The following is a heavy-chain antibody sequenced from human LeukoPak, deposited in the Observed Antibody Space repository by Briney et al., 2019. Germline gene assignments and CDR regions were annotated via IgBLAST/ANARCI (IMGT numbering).Heavy chain of an antibody. CDR1: GFTFDDYG. D-gene: IGHD3-10*01. Sequence: PGGSLRLSCAASGFTFDDYGMSWGRQAPGKGLECVSGINWTGGSTGYADSVRGRFTISRDNAKNSLYLQMNSLRAEDTALYSCAIFGGGAFDIWGQGTMVTVSS. J-gene: IGHJ3*02. CDR2: INWTGGST. CDR3: AIFGGGAFDI. V-gene: IGHV3-20*04.